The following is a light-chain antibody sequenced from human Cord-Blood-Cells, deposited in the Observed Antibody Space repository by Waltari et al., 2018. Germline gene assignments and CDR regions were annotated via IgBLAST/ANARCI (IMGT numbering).Light chain of an antibody. V-gene: IGKV3-11*01. CDR1: QSVSSY. CDR2: DAS. CDR3: QQRSNWPPWT. Sequence: EIVLPPSLATLSWSQGERATLSCRASQSVSSYIAWYQQKPGQPPRLLIYDASNRATGIPARFSGSGSGTDFTLTISSLEPEDFAVYYCQQRSNWPPWTFGQGTKVEIK. J-gene: IGKJ1*01.